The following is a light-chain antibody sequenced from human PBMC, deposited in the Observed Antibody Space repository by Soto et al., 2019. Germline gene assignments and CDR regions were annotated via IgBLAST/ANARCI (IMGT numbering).Light chain of an antibody. CDR1: SSDVGDHNY. Sequence: QSALTQPRSVSGSPGQSVTISCTGTSSDVGDHNYVSWYQQHPGKAPKLLIYAVHMPPSGVPDRFSCSKSGNTASLTISGLHDGDEYDYSCCSYAGSYTWVFGGGTKLTVL. CDR2: AVH. V-gene: IGLV2-11*01. J-gene: IGLJ3*02. CDR3: CSYAGSYTWV.